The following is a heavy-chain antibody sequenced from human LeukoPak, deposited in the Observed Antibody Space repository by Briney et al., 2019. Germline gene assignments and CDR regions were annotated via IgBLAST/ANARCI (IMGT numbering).Heavy chain of an antibody. CDR2: ISPSGGST. D-gene: IGHD3-3*01. V-gene: IGHV1-46*01. CDR1: GYTFTSYY. CDR3: ARDRPRDDFRSGYYLFDP. J-gene: IGHJ5*02. Sequence: GASVKVSCKASGYTFTSYYMHWVRQAPGQGLEWMGIISPSGGSTSYAQKFQGRVTMTRDTSTSTVYMELSSLRSEDTAVYYCARDRPRDDFRSGYYLFDPWGQGTLVTVSS.